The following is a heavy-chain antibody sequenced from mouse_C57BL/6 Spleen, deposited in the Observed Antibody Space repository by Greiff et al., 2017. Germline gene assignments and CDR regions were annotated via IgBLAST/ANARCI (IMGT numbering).Heavy chain of an antibody. J-gene: IGHJ1*03. Sequence: VQLQQSGAELVKPGASVKLSCTASGFNIKDYYMHWVKQRTEQGLEWIGRIDPEDGATKYAPKFQGKATIAADTSSNTAYLQLSSLTSEDTAVYYGAVRYYGSSYWYFDVWGTGTTVTVSS. CDR3: AVRYYGSSYWYFDV. V-gene: IGHV14-2*01. D-gene: IGHD1-1*01. CDR1: GFNIKDYY. CDR2: IDPEDGAT.